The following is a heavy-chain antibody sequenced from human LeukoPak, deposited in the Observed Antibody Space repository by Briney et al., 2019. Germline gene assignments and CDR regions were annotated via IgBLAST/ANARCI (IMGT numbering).Heavy chain of an antibody. J-gene: IGHJ4*02. CDR3: ARLGGYSYYYDSSGYRLGELDY. CDR2: IYYIGST. V-gene: IGHV4-59*01. CDR1: GGSITSYY. D-gene: IGHD3-22*01. Sequence: SETLSLICTVSGGSITSYYWSWIRQPPGKGLEWLGYIYYIGSTNYNPSLKSRVTISVDTSKNQFSLKLSSVTAADTAVYYCARLGGYSYYYDSSGYRLGELDYWGQGTLVTVSS.